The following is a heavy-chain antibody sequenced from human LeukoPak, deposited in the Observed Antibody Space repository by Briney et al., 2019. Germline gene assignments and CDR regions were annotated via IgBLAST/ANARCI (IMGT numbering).Heavy chain of an antibody. D-gene: IGHD3-10*01. V-gene: IGHV4-34*01. Sequence: SETLSLTCAVYGGSFSGYYWSWIRQSPGKGLEWIGEINQSGSTNLNPSLKSRVTISVDTSKNQFSLKVSSVTAADTAVYYCARGYGSGFAYWGQGTLVTVSS. CDR3: ARGYGSGFAY. CDR1: GGSFSGYY. J-gene: IGHJ4*02. CDR2: INQSGST.